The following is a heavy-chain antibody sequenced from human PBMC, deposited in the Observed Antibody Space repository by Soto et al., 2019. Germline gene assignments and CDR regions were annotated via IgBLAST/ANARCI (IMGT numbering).Heavy chain of an antibody. CDR2: IWYDGSNK. J-gene: IGHJ6*02. D-gene: IGHD4-17*01. CDR3: ARQTVMEGYYYYGMDV. CDR1: GFSFSSYG. V-gene: IGHV3-33*01. Sequence: XVCLRLSCAACGFSFSSYGMHWVRQAPGKGLEWVAVIWYDGSNKYYADSVKGRFTISRDNSKNTLYLQMNSLRAEDTAVYYCARQTVMEGYYYYGMDVWGQRTTVTVSS.